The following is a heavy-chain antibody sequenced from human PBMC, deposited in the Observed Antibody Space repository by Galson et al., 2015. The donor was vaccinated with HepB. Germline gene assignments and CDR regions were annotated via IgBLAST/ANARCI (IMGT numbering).Heavy chain of an antibody. CDR3: ARRGLYYYYYMDV. V-gene: IGHV4-34*01. CDR1: GGSFSGYY. Sequence: LSLTCAVYGGSFSGYYWSWIRQPPGKGLEWIGEINHSGSTNYNPSLKSRVTISVDTSKNQFSLKLSSVTAADTAVYYCARRGLYYYYYMDVWGKGTTVTVSS. J-gene: IGHJ6*03. CDR2: INHSGST.